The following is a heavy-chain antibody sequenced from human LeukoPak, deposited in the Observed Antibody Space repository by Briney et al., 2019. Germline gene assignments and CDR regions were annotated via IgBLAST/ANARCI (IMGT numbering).Heavy chain of an antibody. Sequence: GGSLRLSCAASGFTFSSYGMSWVRQAPGKGLEWVSAISGSGGSTYYADSVKGRFTISRDNSKNTLYLQMNSLRAEDTAVYYCAKSGFSGWFGELIDYWGQGTLVTVSS. J-gene: IGHJ4*02. V-gene: IGHV3-23*01. CDR1: GFTFSSYG. CDR3: AKSGFSGWFGELIDY. CDR2: ISGSGGST. D-gene: IGHD3-10*01.